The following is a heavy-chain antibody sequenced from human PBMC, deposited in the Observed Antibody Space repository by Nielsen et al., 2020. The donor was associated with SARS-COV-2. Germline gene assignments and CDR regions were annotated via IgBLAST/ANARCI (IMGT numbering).Heavy chain of an antibody. CDR1: GFTISSSF. Sequence: GESLKISCGASGFTISSSFMSWVRQAAGKGLDWVSVIYTDGSTSHADSVKGRFTISRDNSKNTLYLKMNSLRAEDTAVYYCARGGGSYNRVYYYGLDVWGQGTTVTVSS. J-gene: IGHJ6*02. V-gene: IGHV3-66*01. CDR2: IYTDGST. CDR3: ARGGGSYNRVYYYGLDV. D-gene: IGHD1-26*01.